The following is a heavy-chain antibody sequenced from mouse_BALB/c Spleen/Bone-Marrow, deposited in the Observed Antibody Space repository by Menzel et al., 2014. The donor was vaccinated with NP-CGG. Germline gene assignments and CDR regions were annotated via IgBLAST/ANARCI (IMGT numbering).Heavy chain of an antibody. CDR3: TRDGYDVGGAMDY. V-gene: IGHV5-12-2*01. J-gene: IGHJ4*01. CDR2: ISNGGVST. D-gene: IGHD2-2*01. CDR1: GFTFSSYT. Sequence: VQLKESGGGLVQPGGSLKLSCAASGFTFSSYTMSWVRQTPEKRLEWVTYISNGGVSTYYADAVKGRFTIPRDNAKNTLYLQMSSLKSEDTAMYYCTRDGYDVGGAMDYWGQGTSVTVSS.